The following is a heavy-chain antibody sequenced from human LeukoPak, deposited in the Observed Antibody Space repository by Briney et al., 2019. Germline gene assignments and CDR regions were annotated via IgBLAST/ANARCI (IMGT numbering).Heavy chain of an antibody. CDR3: ARRFRD. J-gene: IGHJ4*02. Sequence: GGSLTLSCVGSGLSFRGFELNWVRQAAGKGLEWVSFISDDTKTITYGDFVQGRSTISRNNAKNSMYLQMNSLRVEDTAVYYCARRFRDWGQGILVTVS. V-gene: IGHV3-48*03. D-gene: IGHD3-16*01. CDR1: GLSFRGFE. CDR2: ISDDTKTI.